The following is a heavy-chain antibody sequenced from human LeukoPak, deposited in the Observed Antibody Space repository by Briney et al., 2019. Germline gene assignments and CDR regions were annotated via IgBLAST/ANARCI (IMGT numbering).Heavy chain of an antibody. CDR2: INPNSGGT. D-gene: IGHD4-11*01. Sequence: ASVKVSCKTSGYTFTDYYIHWVRQASGQGLEWMGWINPNSGGTNSAQKFQGRVTMTGDTAIRTAYMALSRLTSDDTAVYYCATDRDYSNTERGFDYWGQGTLVTVSS. V-gene: IGHV1-2*02. CDR1: GYTFTDYY. CDR3: ATDRDYSNTERGFDY. J-gene: IGHJ4*02.